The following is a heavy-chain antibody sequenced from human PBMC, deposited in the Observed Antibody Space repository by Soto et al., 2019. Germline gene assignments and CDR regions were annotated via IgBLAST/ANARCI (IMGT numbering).Heavy chain of an antibody. J-gene: IGHJ5*02. CDR1: GFTFSSYA. Sequence: GGSLRLSCAASGFTFSSYAMSWVRQAPGPGLEWVSAISGSGGSIYYADSVKGRLTISRDNSKNTLYLQMNSLRAEDTAVYYGAKGLGGWYDNWFDPWGQGTLVTVSS. CDR3: AKGLGGWYDNWFDP. D-gene: IGHD6-19*01. V-gene: IGHV3-23*01. CDR2: ISGSGGSI.